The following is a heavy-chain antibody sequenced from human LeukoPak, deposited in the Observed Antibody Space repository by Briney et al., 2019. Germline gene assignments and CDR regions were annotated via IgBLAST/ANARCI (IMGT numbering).Heavy chain of an antibody. CDR2: ISSSSSFI. Sequence: GGSLRLSCAASGFTFSSYSMHWVRQAPGKGLEWVSAISSSSSFIYYADSMKGRFTISRDNAKNSLYLQMNSLRLEDTSVYYCATEKVRTGSAFDFWGQGTMVTVSS. CDR3: ATEKVRTGSAFDF. J-gene: IGHJ3*01. CDR1: GFTFSSYS. D-gene: IGHD4-17*01. V-gene: IGHV3-21*03.